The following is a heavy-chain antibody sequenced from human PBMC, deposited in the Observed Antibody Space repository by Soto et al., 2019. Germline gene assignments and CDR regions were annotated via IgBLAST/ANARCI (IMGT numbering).Heavy chain of an antibody. CDR2: IYHSGST. D-gene: IGHD6-19*01. Sequence: PSETLPLTCAVSGYSISSGYYWGCIRQPRGKGLEWIGSIYHSGSTYYNPSLKSRVTISVDTSKNQFSLKLSSVTAADTAVYYCARVNGIAVASITYYFDYWGQGTLVTVSS. CDR1: GYSISSGYY. V-gene: IGHV4-38-2*01. CDR3: ARVNGIAVASITYYFDY. J-gene: IGHJ4*01.